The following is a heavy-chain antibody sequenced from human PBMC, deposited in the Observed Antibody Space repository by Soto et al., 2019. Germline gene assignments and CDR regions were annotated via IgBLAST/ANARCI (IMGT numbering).Heavy chain of an antibody. D-gene: IGHD3-22*01. V-gene: IGHV4-39*01. CDR1: GGSISSSSYY. CDR2: IYYSGST. CDR3: ARHRQTLTDSSGYLKRRVAFDI. Sequence: SETLSLTCTVSGGSISSSSYYWGWIRQPPGKGLEWIGSIYYSGSTYYNPSLKSRVTISVDTSKNQFSLKLSSVTAADTAVYYCARHRQTLTDSSGYLKRRVAFDIWGHGTMVTVSS. J-gene: IGHJ3*02.